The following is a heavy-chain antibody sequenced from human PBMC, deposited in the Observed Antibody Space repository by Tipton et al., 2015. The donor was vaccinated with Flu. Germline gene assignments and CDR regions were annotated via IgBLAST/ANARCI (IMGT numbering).Heavy chain of an antibody. CDR2: ISGSGGST. V-gene: IGHV3-23*01. CDR1: GFTFSSYA. Sequence: SLRLSCAASGFTFSSYAMSWVRQAPGKGLEWVSAISGSGGSTYYADSVKGRFTISRDDSKNTLYLQMNSLRAEDTAVYYCAKVGASGSYNDYWGQGTLVTVSS. CDR3: AKVGASGSYNDY. J-gene: IGHJ4*02. D-gene: IGHD1-26*01.